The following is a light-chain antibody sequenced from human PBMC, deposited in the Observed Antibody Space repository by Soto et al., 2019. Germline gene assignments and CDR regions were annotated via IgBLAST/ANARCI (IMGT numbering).Light chain of an antibody. CDR3: QQYNSYSPTYT. Sequence: DIQMTQSPSTLSASVGDRVTITCRASQSISSWLAWYQQKPGKPPKLLIYDASSLESGVPSRLSGSGSGTEFTLTISSLQPDDFATYYCQQYNSYSPTYTFGQGTKLEIK. V-gene: IGKV1-5*01. J-gene: IGKJ2*01. CDR2: DAS. CDR1: QSISSW.